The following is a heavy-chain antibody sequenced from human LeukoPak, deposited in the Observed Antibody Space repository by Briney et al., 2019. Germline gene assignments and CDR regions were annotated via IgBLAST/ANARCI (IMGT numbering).Heavy chain of an antibody. D-gene: IGHD1-7*01. CDR3: AGYNWNYYFDY. J-gene: IGHJ4*02. Sequence: GGSLRLSCAASGFTFDDYAIHWVRQAPGKGLEWASLISADGGTTYYADSVKGRFTISRDNGKNSLYLQMNSLRTEDTALYYCAGYNWNYYFDYWGQGTLVTVSS. CDR2: ISADGGTT. CDR1: GFTFDDYA. V-gene: IGHV3-43*02.